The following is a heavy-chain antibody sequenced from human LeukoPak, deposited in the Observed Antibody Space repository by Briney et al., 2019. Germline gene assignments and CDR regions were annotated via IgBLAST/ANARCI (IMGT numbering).Heavy chain of an antibody. V-gene: IGHV2-70*11. CDR1: GFSLSTSGMC. Sequence: SGPTLVNPTQTLTLTCTFSGFSLSTSGMCVSWIRQPPGKALEWLARIDWDDDKYYSTSLKTRLTISKDTSKNQVVLTMTNMDPVDTATYYCARIPITMVRGVTGAFDIWGQGTMVTVSS. J-gene: IGHJ3*02. CDR3: ARIPITMVRGVTGAFDI. CDR2: IDWDDDK. D-gene: IGHD3-10*01.